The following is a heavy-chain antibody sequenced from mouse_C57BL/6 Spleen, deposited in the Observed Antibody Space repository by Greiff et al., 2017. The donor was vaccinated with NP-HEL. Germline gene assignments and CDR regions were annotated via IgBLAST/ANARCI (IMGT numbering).Heavy chain of an antibody. J-gene: IGHJ3*01. CDR1: GFTFSDYG. CDR2: ISSGSSTI. Sequence: DVHLVESGGGLVKPGGSLKLSCAASGFTFSDYGMHWVRQAPEKGLEWVAYISSGSSTIYYADTVKGRFTISRDNAKNTLFLQMTSLRSEDTAMYYCAKNFDGPFAYWGQGTLVTVSA. CDR3: AKNFDGPFAY. V-gene: IGHV5-17*01. D-gene: IGHD2-3*01.